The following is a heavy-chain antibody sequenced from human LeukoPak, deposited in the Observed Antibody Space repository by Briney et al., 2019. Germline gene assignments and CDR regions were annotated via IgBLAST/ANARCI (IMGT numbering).Heavy chain of an antibody. Sequence: SETLSVTCTVSGGSISSYYWSWIRQPAGKGLEWIGRIYTSGSTNYNPSLKSRVTMSVDTSKNQFSLKLSSVTAADTAVYYCARDLDASGWCNFDYWGQGTLVTVSS. J-gene: IGHJ4*02. CDR1: GGSISSYY. V-gene: IGHV4-4*07. CDR3: ARDLDASGWCNFDY. CDR2: IYTSGST. D-gene: IGHD6-19*01.